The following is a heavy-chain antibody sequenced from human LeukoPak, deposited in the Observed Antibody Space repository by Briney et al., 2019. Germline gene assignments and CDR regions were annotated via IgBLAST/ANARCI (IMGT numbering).Heavy chain of an antibody. CDR3: ARDSSYGDFDY. CDR2: INPNSVVT. Sequence: GASVKVSCKASGYTFTGYYMHWVRQAPGQGLEWMGWINPNSVVTDYAQKFQGRVTMTRDTSISTAYMELSRLRSDDTAVYYCARDSSYGDFDYWGQGTLVTVSS. CDR1: GYTFTGYY. V-gene: IGHV1-2*02. D-gene: IGHD2-21*01. J-gene: IGHJ4*02.